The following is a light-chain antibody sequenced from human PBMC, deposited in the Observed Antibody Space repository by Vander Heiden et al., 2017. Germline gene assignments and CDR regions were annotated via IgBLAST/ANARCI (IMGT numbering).Light chain of an antibody. CDR3: QQSYSTPDT. CDR1: QSISSY. CDR2: AAS. J-gene: IGKJ2*01. Sequence: DIQMTQSPSSLSASVGDRVTITCRASQSISSYLNWYKQKPGKAPKLLIYAASSLPKGGPIRFSGSGSGTDFTLTISSLQPEDFATYYCQQSYSTPDTFGQGTKLEIK. V-gene: IGKV1-39*01.